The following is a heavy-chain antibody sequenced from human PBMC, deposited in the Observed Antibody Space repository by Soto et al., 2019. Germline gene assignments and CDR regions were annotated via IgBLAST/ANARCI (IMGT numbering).Heavy chain of an antibody. CDR1: GYTFTSYA. CDR3: AKGGSSWYGGVYYFDY. Sequence: ASVKVSCKASGYTFTSYAMHWVRQAPGQRLEWMGWINAGNGNTKYSQKFQGRVTITRDTSASTAYMELSSLRSEDTAVYYCAKGGSSWYGGVYYFDYWGQGTLVTVSS. D-gene: IGHD6-13*01. CDR2: INAGNGNT. V-gene: IGHV1-3*01. J-gene: IGHJ4*02.